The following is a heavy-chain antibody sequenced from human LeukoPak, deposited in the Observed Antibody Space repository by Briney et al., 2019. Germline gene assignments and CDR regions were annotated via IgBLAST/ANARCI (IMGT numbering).Heavy chain of an antibody. Sequence: GGSLRLSCAASGFTLSSYAMTWVRQAPGKGLEWVSDIGDSGATTYYADSVRGRFTISRDTSKNTLYLQMSSLRAEDTAVYFCASFPYYGSGAYHLSYWGKGTLVNVSS. CDR2: IGDSGATT. V-gene: IGHV3-23*01. CDR1: GFTLSSYA. CDR3: ASFPYYGSGAYHLSY. J-gene: IGHJ4*02. D-gene: IGHD3-10*01.